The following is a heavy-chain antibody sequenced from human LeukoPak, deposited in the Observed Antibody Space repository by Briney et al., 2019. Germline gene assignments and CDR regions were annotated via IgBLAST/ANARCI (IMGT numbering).Heavy chain of an antibody. CDR3: ARGPFWGSWQRPYYFDY. D-gene: IGHD3-16*01. CDR1: GFTFSSYS. CDR2: ISSSSSTI. J-gene: IGHJ4*02. Sequence: PGGSLRLSCAASGFTFSSYSMNWVRQAPGKGLEWVSYISSSSSTIYYADSVKGRFTISRDNAKNSLYLQMNSLRAEDTAVYYCARGPFWGSWQRPYYFDYWGQGTLVTVSS. V-gene: IGHV3-48*04.